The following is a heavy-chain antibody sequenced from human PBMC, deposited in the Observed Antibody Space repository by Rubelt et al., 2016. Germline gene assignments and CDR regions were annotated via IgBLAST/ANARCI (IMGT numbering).Heavy chain of an antibody. D-gene: IGHD4-17*01. Sequence: QVQLQQWGAGLLKPSETLSLTCAVYGGSFSGYYWSWIRQPPGKGLEWIGEINHSGSTNYNPSLKIRVTISVDTSKNQFSLKLSSVTAADTAVYYCARYARNTAPNWFDPWGQGTLVTVSS. CDR3: ARYARNTAPNWFDP. CDR1: GGSFSGYY. J-gene: IGHJ5*02. V-gene: IGHV4-34*01. CDR2: INHSGST.